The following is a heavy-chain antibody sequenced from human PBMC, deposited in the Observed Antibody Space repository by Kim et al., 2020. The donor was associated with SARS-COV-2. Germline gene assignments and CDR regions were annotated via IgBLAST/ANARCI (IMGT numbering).Heavy chain of an antibody. CDR1: GFTFSSYA. CDR3: ARAPRIAAAGTY. CDR2: ISYDGSNK. J-gene: IGHJ4*02. V-gene: IGHV3-30-3*01. D-gene: IGHD6-13*01. Sequence: GGSLRLSCAASGFTFSSYAMHWVRQAPGKGLEWVAVISYDGSNKYYADSVKGRFTISRDNSKNTLYLQMNSLRAEDTAVYYCARAPRIAAAGTYWGQGTLVTVSS.